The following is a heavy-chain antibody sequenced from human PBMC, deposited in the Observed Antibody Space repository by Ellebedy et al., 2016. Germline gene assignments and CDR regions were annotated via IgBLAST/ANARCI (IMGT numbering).Heavy chain of an antibody. CDR1: GYSFTSYW. Sequence: GESLKISCKGSGYSFTSYWIGWVRQMPGKGLEWMGIIYPGDSDTRYSPSFQGQVTISADKSISTAYLQWSSLKASDTAMYYCARRGDIVVVPAATRSSYGMDVWGQGTTVTVSS. V-gene: IGHV5-51*01. CDR2: IYPGDSDT. CDR3: ARRGDIVVVPAATRSSYGMDV. D-gene: IGHD2-2*01. J-gene: IGHJ6*02.